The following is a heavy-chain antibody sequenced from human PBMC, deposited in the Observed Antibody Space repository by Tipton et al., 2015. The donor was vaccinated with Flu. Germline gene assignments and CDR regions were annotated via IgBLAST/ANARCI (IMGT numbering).Heavy chain of an antibody. J-gene: IGHJ6*02. CDR1: GFTFSDYA. CDR3: TRVYCPNGKCHLDYYYYGMDV. V-gene: IGHV3-49*04. CDR2: IRSKTYGGAT. D-gene: IGHD2-2*02. Sequence: SLRLSCAASGFTFSDYAMSWVRQAPGTGLEWVGFIRSKTYGGATDYAASVKGRFTISRDDSKRIAHLQMNSLKSEDTAVYYCTRVYCPNGKCHLDYYYYGMDVWGQGTTVTVSS.